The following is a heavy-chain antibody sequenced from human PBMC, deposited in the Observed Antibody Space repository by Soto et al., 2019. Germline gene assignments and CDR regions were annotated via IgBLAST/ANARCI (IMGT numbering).Heavy chain of an antibody. CDR1: GFTFSSYG. J-gene: IGHJ6*02. V-gene: IGHV3-30*18. D-gene: IGHD2-15*01. CDR3: AKDMGDIVVVVAATNYYYGMDV. Sequence: QVQLVESGGGVVQPGRSLRLSCAASGFTFSSYGMHWVRQAPGKGLEWVAVISYDGSNKYYADSVKGRFTISRDNSENTLYLQMNSLRAEDTAVYYCAKDMGDIVVVVAATNYYYGMDVWGQGTTVTVSS. CDR2: ISYDGSNK.